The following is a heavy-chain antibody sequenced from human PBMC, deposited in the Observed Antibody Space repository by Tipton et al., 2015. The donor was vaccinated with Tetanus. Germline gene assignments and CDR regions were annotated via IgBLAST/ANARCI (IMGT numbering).Heavy chain of an antibody. CDR3: ARDQARGARGWNYFDC. D-gene: IGHD1-26*01. J-gene: IGHJ4*02. V-gene: IGHV4-31*03. CDR2: IYSSGST. Sequence: TLSLTCTVSGGSISSGGYYWSWIRQHPGKGLEWIGDIYSSGSTYYNPSLKSRVTISVDTSKNQFSLKLNSVTAADTAVYYCARDQARGARGWNYFDCWGQGIQVTVSS. CDR1: GGSISSGGYY.